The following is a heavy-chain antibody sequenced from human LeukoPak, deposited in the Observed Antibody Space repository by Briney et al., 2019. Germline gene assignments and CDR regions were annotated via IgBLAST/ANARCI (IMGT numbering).Heavy chain of an antibody. J-gene: IGHJ4*02. V-gene: IGHV3-15*07. CDR2: IKSKVDGGTI. Sequence: PGRSLRLSCAASGFTFSSYAMHWVRQAPGKGLEWVGRIKSKVDGGTIDYAAPVKGRFTISRDDSKNILYLQMNSLKIEDTAVYYCTKDPPLTGGVYSAYWGQGTLVTVSS. CDR1: GFTFSSYA. D-gene: IGHD7-27*01. CDR3: TKDPPLTGGVYSAY.